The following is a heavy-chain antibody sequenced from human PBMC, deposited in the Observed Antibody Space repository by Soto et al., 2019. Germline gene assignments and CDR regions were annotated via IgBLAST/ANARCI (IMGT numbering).Heavy chain of an antibody. J-gene: IGHJ5*02. CDR1: GYTFTSYS. CDR2: INPSGGST. Sequence: ASVKVSCKASGYTFTSYSMHWVRQAPGQRLEWMGIINPSGGSTSYAQKFQGRVTMTRDTSTSTVYMELSSLRSEDTAVYYCARGKFSIVVVVAATDWFDPWGQGTLVTVSS. V-gene: IGHV1-46*01. D-gene: IGHD2-15*01. CDR3: ARGKFSIVVVVAATDWFDP.